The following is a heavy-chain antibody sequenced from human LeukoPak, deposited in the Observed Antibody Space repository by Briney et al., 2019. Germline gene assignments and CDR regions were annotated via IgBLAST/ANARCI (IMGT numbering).Heavy chain of an antibody. V-gene: IGHV1-18*01. J-gene: IGHJ3*02. CDR3: ARDYISGRITMIVVPNVNAFDI. CDR2: ISAYNGNT. Sequence: GASVKVSCKASGYTFTSYGISWVRQAPGQGLEWMGWISAYNGNTNYAQKLQGRVTITTDTSTSTAYMELRSLRSDDTAVYYCARDYISGRITMIVVPNVNAFDIWGQGTMVTVSS. CDR1: GYTFTSYG. D-gene: IGHD3-22*01.